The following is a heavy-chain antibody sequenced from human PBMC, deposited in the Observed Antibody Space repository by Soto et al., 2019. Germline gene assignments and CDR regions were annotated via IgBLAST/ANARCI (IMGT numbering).Heavy chain of an antibody. CDR2: MNPNSGNT. V-gene: IGHV1-8*01. J-gene: IGHJ6*02. D-gene: IGHD2-2*01. CDR3: ARGGEYQLLFGDYYYSGIDV. CDR1: GYTFTSYD. Sequence: ASVKVSCKASGYTFTSYDINWVRQGTGQGLEWMGWMNPNSGNTGYAQKFQGRVTMTRNTSISTAYMELSSLRSEDTAVYYCARGGEYQLLFGDYYYSGIDVWGHGTTVPVXS.